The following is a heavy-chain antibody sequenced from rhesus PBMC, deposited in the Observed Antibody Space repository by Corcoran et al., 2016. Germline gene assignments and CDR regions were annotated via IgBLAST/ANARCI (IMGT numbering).Heavy chain of an antibody. CDR2: IYGGSGST. D-gene: IGHD3-9*01. J-gene: IGHJ5-1*01. CDR1: GGTHSDYYS. V-gene: IGHV4-143*01. CDR3: ARLLGSDV. Sequence: QVQLQESGPGLVKPSETLALPCAVYGGTHSDYYSCSWIRQPPGKGLEWIGQIYGGSGSTYYNPSLKSRVTVSKDTSKNQFSLKLSSVSAADTAVYYCARLLGSDVWGPGVLVTVSS.